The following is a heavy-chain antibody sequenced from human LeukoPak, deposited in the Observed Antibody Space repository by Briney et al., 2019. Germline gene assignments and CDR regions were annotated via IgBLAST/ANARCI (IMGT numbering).Heavy chain of an antibody. CDR2: MNPYSGDG. CDR1: GYTFTTYH. J-gene: IGHJ4*02. Sequence: ASVTVSCKTSGYTFTTYHINWVRQATGQGLEWLGWMNPYSGDGGYAQKFQGRLSITSDTSISTAYMELSSLRSDDTAVYFCARTTSLTASGYDYWGQGTLVTVSS. V-gene: IGHV1-8*03. D-gene: IGHD4-17*01. CDR3: ARTTSLTASGYDY.